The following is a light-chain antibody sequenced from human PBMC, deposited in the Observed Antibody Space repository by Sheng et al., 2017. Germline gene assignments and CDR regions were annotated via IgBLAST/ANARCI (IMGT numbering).Light chain of an antibody. CDR3: QEYGNSLT. Sequence: EIVLTQSPGTLSLSPGERATLSCRASQSVTTNQLAWYQRKPGQSPRLLIYGASSRATGIPDRFSGSGSGADFALTINRLEPEDFAVYYCQEYGNSLTFGGGT. V-gene: IGKV3-20*01. J-gene: IGKJ4*01. CDR1: QSVTTNQ. CDR2: GAS.